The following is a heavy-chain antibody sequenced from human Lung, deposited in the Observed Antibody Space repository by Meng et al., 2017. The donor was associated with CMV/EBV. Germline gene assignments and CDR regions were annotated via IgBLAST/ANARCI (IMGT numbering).Heavy chain of an antibody. CDR1: GGSISSGDYY. CDR2: IYYSGST. V-gene: IGHV4-30-4*01. CDR3: ARDRTTGRYFDY. D-gene: IGHD4-11*01. Sequence: VQLQESGPGLVKPSHTLSLTCTVSGGSISSGDYYWSWIRQPPGKGLEWIGYIYYSGSTYYNPSLKSRVTISVDTSKNQFSLKLSSVTAADTAVYYCARDRTTGRYFDYWGQGTLVTVSS. J-gene: IGHJ4*02.